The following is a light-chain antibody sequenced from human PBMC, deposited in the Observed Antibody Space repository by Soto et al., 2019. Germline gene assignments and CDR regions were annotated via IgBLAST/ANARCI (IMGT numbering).Light chain of an antibody. CDR3: HQYYGNPS. CDR2: WAS. Sequence: DIVMTQSPDSLAVSLGERATITCKSSQTILYNSYTKNYLAWYQQKPGQPPKLLIYWASSRESGVPDRFSGSGFGTDFTLTISSLQAEDLAVYYCHQYYGNPSFGQGTKLEIK. J-gene: IGKJ2*01. V-gene: IGKV4-1*01. CDR1: QTILYNSYTKNY.